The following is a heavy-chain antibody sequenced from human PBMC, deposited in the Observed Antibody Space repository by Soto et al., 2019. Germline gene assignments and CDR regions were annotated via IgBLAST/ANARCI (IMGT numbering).Heavy chain of an antibody. V-gene: IGHV3-11*06. CDR2: ISSSSSYT. Sequence: GGTLRLSCAASGFTFSDYYMSWIRQAPGKGLEWVSYISSSSSYTNYADSVKGRFTISRDNAKNSLYLQMNSLRAEDTAVYYCARDLRYCSGGSCYGYWGQGTLVTVSS. D-gene: IGHD2-15*01. J-gene: IGHJ4*02. CDR1: GFTFSDYY. CDR3: ARDLRYCSGGSCYGY.